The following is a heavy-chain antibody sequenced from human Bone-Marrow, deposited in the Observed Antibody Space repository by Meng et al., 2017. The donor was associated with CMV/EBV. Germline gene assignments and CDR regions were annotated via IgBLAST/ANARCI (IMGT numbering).Heavy chain of an antibody. V-gene: IGHV1-18*01. Sequence: SGYTCTTDGISWVRQAPGQGLEWMGWISAYNGNTNYAQKLQGRVTMTTDTATSTAYMELRSLRSDDTAVYYCARDASGWYGGYWFDPWGQGTLVTVSS. CDR2: ISAYNGNT. CDR3: ARDASGWYGGYWFDP. D-gene: IGHD6-19*01. J-gene: IGHJ5*02. CDR1: GYTCTTDG.